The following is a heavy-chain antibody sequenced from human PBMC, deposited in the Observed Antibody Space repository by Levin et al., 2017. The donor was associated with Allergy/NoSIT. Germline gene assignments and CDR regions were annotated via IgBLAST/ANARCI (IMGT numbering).Heavy chain of an antibody. D-gene: IGHD5-18*01. Sequence: GESLKISCAASGFTFSSYGMHWVRQAPGKGLEWVAVIWYDGSNKYYADSVKGRFTISRDNSKNTLYLQMNSLRAEDTAVYYCARDRNTAMVVNWFDPWGQGTLVTVSS. CDR1: GFTFSSYG. CDR2: IWYDGSNK. J-gene: IGHJ5*02. CDR3: ARDRNTAMVVNWFDP. V-gene: IGHV3-33*01.